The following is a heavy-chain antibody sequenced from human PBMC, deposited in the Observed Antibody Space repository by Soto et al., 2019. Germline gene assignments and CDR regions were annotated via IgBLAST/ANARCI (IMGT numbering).Heavy chain of an antibody. J-gene: IGHJ3*02. CDR3: ARGSITIFGVVIPDAFDI. V-gene: IGHV4-39*07. CDR1: GGSISSSSYY. Sequence: SETLSLTCTVSGGSISSSSYYWGWIRQPPGKGLEWIGSIYYSGSTNYNPSLKSRVTISVDTSKNQFSLKLSSVTAADTAVYYCARGSITIFGVVIPDAFDIWGQGTMVTVSS. CDR2: IYYSGST. D-gene: IGHD3-3*01.